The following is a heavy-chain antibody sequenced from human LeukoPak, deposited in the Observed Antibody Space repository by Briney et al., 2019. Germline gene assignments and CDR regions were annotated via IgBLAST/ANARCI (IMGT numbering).Heavy chain of an antibody. Sequence: SGTLSLTCAVYGGSLSGHYWSWIRQPPGKGLEWIGEINHSGSTNYNPSLKSRVTISVDTSKNQFSLKLSSVTAADTAVFYCARREGSGYYWSDYWGQGTLVTVSS. D-gene: IGHD3-22*01. CDR2: INHSGST. CDR3: ARREGSGYYWSDY. CDR1: GGSLSGHY. V-gene: IGHV4-34*01. J-gene: IGHJ4*02.